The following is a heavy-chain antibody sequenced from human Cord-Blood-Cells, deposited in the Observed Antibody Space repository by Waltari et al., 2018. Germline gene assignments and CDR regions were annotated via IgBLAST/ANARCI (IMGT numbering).Heavy chain of an antibody. J-gene: IGHJ3*02. CDR1: GYTFTSYD. Sequence: QVQLVQSGAEVKKPGASVKVSCKASGYTFTSYDINWVRPATGQGLEWMGWMNPNSGNTGYAQKFQGRVTITRNTSISTAYMELSSLRSEDTAVYYCARGAAAGTGDAFDIWGQGTMVTVSS. CDR2: MNPNSGNT. CDR3: ARGAAAGTGDAFDI. V-gene: IGHV1-8*03. D-gene: IGHD6-13*01.